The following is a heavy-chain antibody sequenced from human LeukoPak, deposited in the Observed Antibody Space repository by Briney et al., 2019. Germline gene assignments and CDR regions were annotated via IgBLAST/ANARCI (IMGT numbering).Heavy chain of an antibody. J-gene: IGHJ6*02. D-gene: IGHD6-6*01. CDR3: ARDYPYSSSSLSYYYYGMDV. V-gene: IGHV1-18*01. CDR2: ISAYNGNT. CDR1: GYTFTSYG. Sequence: ASVKVSCKASGYTFTSYGISWVRQAPGQGLEWMGWISAYNGNTNYAQKLQGRVTITTDTSTSTAYMELRSLRSDDTAVYYCARDYPYSSSSLSYYYYGMDVWGQGTTVTVSS.